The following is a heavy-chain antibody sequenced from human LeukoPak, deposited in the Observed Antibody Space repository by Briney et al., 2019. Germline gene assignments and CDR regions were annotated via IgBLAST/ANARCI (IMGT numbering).Heavy chain of an antibody. CDR1: GGSISSSSYY. CDR2: IYYSGST. D-gene: IGHD3-3*01. J-gene: IGHJ5*02. CDR3: ARDYYDCWSGYPDWFDP. Sequence: SETLSLTCTVSGGSISSSSYYWGWIRQPPGKGLEWIGSIYYSGSTYYNPSLKSRVTISVDTSKNQFSLKLSSVTAADTAVYYCARDYYDCWSGYPDWFDPWGQGTLVTVSS. V-gene: IGHV4-39*07.